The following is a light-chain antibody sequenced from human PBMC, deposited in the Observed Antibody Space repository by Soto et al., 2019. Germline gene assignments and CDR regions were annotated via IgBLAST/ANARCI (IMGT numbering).Light chain of an antibody. CDR2: GNR. J-gene: IGLJ3*02. CDR3: QAYDYSLTASV. Sequence: QSVLTQPPSVSGAPGQRVTLSCTGNSSNLGAGYDVNWYQQLPGAAPKLVIFGNRNRPSGVPERFSGSKSGTSASLAITGLQAEYEADYYCQAYDYSLTASVFGGGTKLTVL. V-gene: IGLV1-40*01. CDR1: SSNLGAGYD.